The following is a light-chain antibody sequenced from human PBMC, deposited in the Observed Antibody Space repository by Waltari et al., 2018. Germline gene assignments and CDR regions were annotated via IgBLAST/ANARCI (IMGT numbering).Light chain of an antibody. CDR2: AAS. CDR1: QGISSY. J-gene: IGKJ3*01. CDR3: QQYYSYPPFT. V-gene: IGKV1-8*01. Sequence: AIRMTQSPSSFSASTGDRVTITCRASQGISSYLAWYQQKPGNAPKLLIYAASTLQSGVPSRCSGSGSGTDFTLTISCLQSEDFATYYCQQYYSYPPFTFGPGTKVDIK.